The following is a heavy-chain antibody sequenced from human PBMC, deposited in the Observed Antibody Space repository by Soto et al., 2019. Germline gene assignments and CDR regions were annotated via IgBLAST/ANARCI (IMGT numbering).Heavy chain of an antibody. CDR3: AREGDFVLEPAAVIFGSSWYIDF. V-gene: IGHV3-48*02. D-gene: IGHD2-2*01. Sequence: EVQLVESGGGLVQPGGSLRLSCAASGFTFSRSNMNWVRQAPGKGLEWVSYISGSSTTTYYADSVRGRFTISRDNANNSLYLQMNSLRDEDTAVYYCAREGDFVLEPAAVIFGSSWYIDFWGQGSLVTVSS. CDR2: ISGSSTTT. CDR1: GFTFSRSN. J-gene: IGHJ4*02.